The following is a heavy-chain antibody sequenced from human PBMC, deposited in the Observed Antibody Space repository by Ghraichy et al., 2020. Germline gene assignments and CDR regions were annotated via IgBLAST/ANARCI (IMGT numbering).Heavy chain of an antibody. D-gene: IGHD3-22*01. CDR3: VRDYNYNCDY. CDR2: ISGYNGNT. V-gene: IGHV1-18*01. J-gene: IGHJ4*02. Sequence: ASVKVSCKASGYTFTTSGISWVRQAPGQGLEWMGWISGYNGNTNYAQKLQGRVTVTTDTSSSTAYMELRSLRSDDTAGYYCVRDYNYNCDYWGQGTLVTVSS. CDR1: GYTFTTSG.